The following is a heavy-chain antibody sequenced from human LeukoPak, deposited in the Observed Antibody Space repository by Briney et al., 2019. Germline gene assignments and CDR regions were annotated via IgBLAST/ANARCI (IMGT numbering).Heavy chain of an antibody. D-gene: IGHD6-19*01. J-gene: IGHJ5*02. CDR3: ARLSTTSGWYSWFDP. CDR2: IYYTGST. Sequence: PSGTLSLTCAVSGGSISNYYWSWIRQPPGKGLECIGYIYYTGSTTYNPSLKSRVTISVDSSKNQFSLRLSSVTAADTAVYYCARLSTTSGWYSWFDPWGQGTLVTVSS. V-gene: IGHV4-59*08. CDR1: GGSISNYY.